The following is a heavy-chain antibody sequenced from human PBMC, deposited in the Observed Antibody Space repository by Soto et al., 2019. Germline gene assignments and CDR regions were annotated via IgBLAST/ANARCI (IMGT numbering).Heavy chain of an antibody. CDR1: GFTFSAVY. J-gene: IGHJ4*02. CDR3: ARDRGAVTGQYFDY. D-gene: IGHD6-19*01. V-gene: IGHV3-11*05. CDR2: ISSSGTSA. Sequence: PGGSLRLSCAASGFTFSAVYMSWIRQAPNKGLEYISYISSSGTSANYADSVKGRFTISRDNATNSLYLQMNSLRAEDTAVYYCARDRGAVTGQYFDYWGQGALVTVSS.